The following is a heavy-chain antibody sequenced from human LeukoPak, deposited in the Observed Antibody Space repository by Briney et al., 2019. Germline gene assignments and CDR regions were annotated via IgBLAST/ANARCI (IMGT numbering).Heavy chain of an antibody. CDR2: INRSGST. CDR3: ARDWSSGWYYYGMDV. D-gene: IGHD6-19*01. J-gene: IGHJ6*02. CDR1: AGSFSGYY. Sequence: SVTLSLTCAVYAGSFSGYYWSWIRQPPGKGLEWIGEINRSGSTEYNPSLKSRVTISVDTSKNQFSLKLNSVTAADTAVYYCARDWSSGWYYYGMDVWGQGTTVTVSS. V-gene: IGHV4-34*01.